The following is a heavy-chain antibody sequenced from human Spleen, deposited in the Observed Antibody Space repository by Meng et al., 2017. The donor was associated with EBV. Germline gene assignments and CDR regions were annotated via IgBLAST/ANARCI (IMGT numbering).Heavy chain of an antibody. D-gene: IGHD3-16*01. CDR1: GGSFSDYY. V-gene: IGHV4-34*01. CDR2: INHSGST. CDR3: ARATTYDLIWGSYYFFNY. Sequence: QEQLQQWGAGLLRASETLSLTCGVYGGSFSDYYWSWIRQPPGKGVEWIGEINHSGSTNYNPSLKSRVTMSVDTSKNQFSLNLRSVTAADTAVYYCARATTYDLIWGSYYFFNYWGQGTLVTVSS. J-gene: IGHJ4*02.